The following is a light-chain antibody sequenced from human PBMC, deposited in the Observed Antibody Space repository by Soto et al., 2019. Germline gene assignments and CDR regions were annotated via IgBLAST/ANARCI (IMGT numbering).Light chain of an antibody. J-gene: IGKJ1*01. V-gene: IGKV1-39*01. Sequence: IQMTQSPSSLTPSVRDRVTIIXRASHSITTYLHWYQQTPRXPPTXXXAYXSSLQRGGPSRLSGSGSVTDFTLTISSLQPENFATYYCQQSYRAPRTFGQGTKVDIK. CDR3: QQSYRAPRT. CDR1: HSITTY. CDR2: YXS.